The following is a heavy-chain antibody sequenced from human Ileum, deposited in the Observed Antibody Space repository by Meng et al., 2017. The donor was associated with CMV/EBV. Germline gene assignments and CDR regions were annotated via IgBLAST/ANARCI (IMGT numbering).Heavy chain of an antibody. CDR1: NSSGGYY. CDR3: ARTYYDFWSGSFQWFDP. D-gene: IGHD3-3*01. J-gene: IGHJ5*02. CDR2: IYYSGST. V-gene: IGHV4-30-2*05. Sequence: NSSGGYYWSWIRQPPRKGLEWIGYIYYSGSTYYNPSLKSRLTISVDTSKNHFSLKLSSVTAADTAMYYCARTYYDFWSGSFQWFDPWGQGTLVTVSS.